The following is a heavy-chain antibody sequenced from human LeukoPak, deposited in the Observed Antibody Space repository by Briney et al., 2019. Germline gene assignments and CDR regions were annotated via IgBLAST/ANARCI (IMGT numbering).Heavy chain of an antibody. Sequence: ASVKVSCKASGGTFSSYAISWVRQAPGQGLEWMGGIIPIFGTANYAQKFQGRVTMTTDTSTSTAYMELRSLRSDDTAVYYCARDEEGYCSSTSCYRGGWFDPWGQGTLVTVSS. J-gene: IGHJ5*02. CDR3: ARDEEGYCSSTSCYRGGWFDP. CDR1: GGTFSSYA. CDR2: IIPIFGTA. D-gene: IGHD2-2*01. V-gene: IGHV1-69*05.